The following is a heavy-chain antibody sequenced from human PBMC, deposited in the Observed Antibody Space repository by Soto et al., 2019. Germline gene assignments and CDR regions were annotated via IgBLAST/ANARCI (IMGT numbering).Heavy chain of an antibody. Sequence: GGSLALSSAPNGLLFSSYGMTLVRQPPGKGLEWVSFGSATGAGTYYADSVKGRFTISRDNSKNTLYLQMTSLRADDTAVYYCAKDRRAGGNYGFYSDFWGQGALVTVSS. D-gene: IGHD1-7*01. V-gene: IGHV3-23*01. J-gene: IGHJ4*02. CDR3: AKDRRAGGNYGFYSDF. CDR1: GLLFSSYG. CDR2: GSATGAGT.